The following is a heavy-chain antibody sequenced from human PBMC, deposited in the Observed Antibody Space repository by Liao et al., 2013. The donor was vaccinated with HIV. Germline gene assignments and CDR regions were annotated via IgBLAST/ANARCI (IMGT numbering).Heavy chain of an antibody. Sequence: QVQLQESGPGLVKPSQTLSLTCTVSGGSLSRGSYYWNWIRQPAGKGLEWIGRIYSSGSTNYNPSLRSRVTMSVDTSKNQFSLKLSSVTAADTAVYYCARGGGGKGFDSWGQGILVTVSS. J-gene: IGHJ4*02. V-gene: IGHV4-61*02. CDR1: GGSLSRGSYY. CDR3: ARGGGGKGFDS. CDR2: IYSSGST. D-gene: IGHD4-23*01.